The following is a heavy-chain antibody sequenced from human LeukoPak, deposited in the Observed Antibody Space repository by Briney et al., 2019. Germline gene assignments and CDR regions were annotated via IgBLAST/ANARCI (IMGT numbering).Heavy chain of an antibody. J-gene: IGHJ4*02. Sequence: TLSLTCTVSGGSISSGSYYWSWIRQAAGKGVEWIGRIYTGGGTNYNPSLKSRVTISVDTSKNQFSLKLSSVTAADTAVYYCARDKRGGSPYYFDYWGQGTLVTVSS. CDR3: ARDKRGGSPYYFDY. D-gene: IGHD2-15*01. V-gene: IGHV4-61*02. CDR1: GGSISSGSYY. CDR2: IYTGGGT.